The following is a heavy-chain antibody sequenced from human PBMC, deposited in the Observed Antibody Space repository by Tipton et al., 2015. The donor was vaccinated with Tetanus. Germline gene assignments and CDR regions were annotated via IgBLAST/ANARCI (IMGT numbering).Heavy chain of an antibody. Sequence: LRLSCDISGDSVSSSTSAWNWIRQSPSRGLEWLGRTYYRSEWYHDYAVSVKSRISINPDTSKNQFSLHLSSVTSDDTAVYYCAREPATLTAAAPFDYWGQGALVTVSS. V-gene: IGHV6-1*01. D-gene: IGHD6-13*01. CDR1: GDSVSSSTSA. CDR3: AREPATLTAAAPFDY. CDR2: TYYRSEWYH. J-gene: IGHJ4*02.